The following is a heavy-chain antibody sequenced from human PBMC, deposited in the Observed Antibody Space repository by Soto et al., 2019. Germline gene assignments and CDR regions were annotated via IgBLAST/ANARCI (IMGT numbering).Heavy chain of an antibody. Sequence: QVHLVESGGGVVQPGRSLRLSCAASGLTFSSFGMHWVRHTPGKGLEWLAVITYDGSHKLHADSVQGRFTISRDNSKNTVSLPMNSLRTEDTAVYYCAKDLGLDASASYPYHWGQGTLVTVSS. D-gene: IGHD3-10*01. CDR1: GLTFSSFG. CDR2: ITYDGSHK. CDR3: AKDLGLDASASYPYH. J-gene: IGHJ5*02. V-gene: IGHV3-30*18.